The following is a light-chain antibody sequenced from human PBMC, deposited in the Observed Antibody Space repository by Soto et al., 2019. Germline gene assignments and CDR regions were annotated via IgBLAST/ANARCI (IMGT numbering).Light chain of an antibody. Sequence: ENVLTQSASTLSXSPGERATLSXXASQSVIIYLAWYQQKPGQAPSLLIYDASNRATGIPSRFSGTGSVTDFTLTISSLESEDFAIYYCQQRSKFPLTFCHWTKVDI. CDR3: QQRSKFPLT. V-gene: IGKV3-11*01. CDR2: DAS. J-gene: IGKJ1*01. CDR1: QSVIIY.